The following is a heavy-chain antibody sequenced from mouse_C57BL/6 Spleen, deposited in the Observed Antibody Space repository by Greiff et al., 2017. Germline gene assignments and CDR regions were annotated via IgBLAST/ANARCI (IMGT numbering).Heavy chain of an antibody. CDR3: ARYHNHGGFAY. CDR1: GFTFTDYY. V-gene: IGHV7-3*01. D-gene: IGHD1-3*01. Sequence: DVKLVESGGGLVQPGGSLSISCAASGFTFTDYYMSWVRQPPGKALEWLGFIRNKANGYTTEYSASVKGRFTISRDNPQSILYLQMNALRAEDSATYYCARYHNHGGFAYWGQGTLVTVSA. CDR2: IRNKANGYTT. J-gene: IGHJ3*01.